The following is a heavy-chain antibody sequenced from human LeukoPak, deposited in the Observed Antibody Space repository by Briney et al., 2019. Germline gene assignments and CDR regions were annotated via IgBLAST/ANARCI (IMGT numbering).Heavy chain of an antibody. CDR3: ARDNYYDSSGYFTGGDAFDI. CDR2: ISYDGSNK. Sequence: GGSLRLSCAASGFTFSNYGMHWVRQAPGKGLEWVAVISYDGSNKYYADSVKGRFTISRDNSKNTLYLQMNSLRAEDTAVYYCARDNYYDSSGYFTGGDAFDIWGQGTMVTVSS. J-gene: IGHJ3*02. D-gene: IGHD3-22*01. V-gene: IGHV3-30*19. CDR1: GFTFSNYG.